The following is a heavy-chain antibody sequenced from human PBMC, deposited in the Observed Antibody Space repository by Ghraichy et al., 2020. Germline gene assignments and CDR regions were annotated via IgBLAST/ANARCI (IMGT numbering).Heavy chain of an antibody. Sequence: SETLSLTCTVSGGSISGYYWTWIRQPAGRGLEWIGRIYTSGYSNYNPSLKSRVTMSIDTSKKQFSLRLSSVTAAYTAVYYCARNKYISGPLDYWGQGTLVTVSS. D-gene: IGHD6-25*01. J-gene: IGHJ4*02. V-gene: IGHV4-4*07. CDR2: IYTSGYS. CDR3: ARNKYISGPLDY. CDR1: GGSISGYY.